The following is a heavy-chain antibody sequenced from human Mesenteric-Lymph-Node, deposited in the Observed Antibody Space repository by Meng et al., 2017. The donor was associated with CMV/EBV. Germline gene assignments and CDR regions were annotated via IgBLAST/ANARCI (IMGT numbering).Heavy chain of an antibody. Sequence: GESLKISCAASGFTFSSYWMHWVRQAPGKGLVWVSRINSDGSSTNYADSVKGRFTISRDNAKNTVYLQMNSLRAEDTAVYYCARVGGGSSPLYYWGQGTLVTVSS. CDR3: ARVGGGSSPLYY. V-gene: IGHV3-74*01. J-gene: IGHJ4*02. D-gene: IGHD3-16*01. CDR2: INSDGSST. CDR1: GFTFSSYW.